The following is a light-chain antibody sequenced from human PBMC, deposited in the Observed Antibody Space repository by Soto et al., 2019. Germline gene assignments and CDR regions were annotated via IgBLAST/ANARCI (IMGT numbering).Light chain of an antibody. V-gene: IGLV2-14*02. CDR3: CSYSSSSTNYV. J-gene: IGLJ1*01. CDR2: QGG. CDR1: SSDVGSYNL. Sequence: QSVLAQPASVSGSPGQSITISCTGTSSDVGSYNLVSWYQQYPGKAPKLMIFQGGKRPSGVPDRFSGSKSGNTASLTISGLQAEDEADYYCCSYSSSSTNYVFGTGTKV.